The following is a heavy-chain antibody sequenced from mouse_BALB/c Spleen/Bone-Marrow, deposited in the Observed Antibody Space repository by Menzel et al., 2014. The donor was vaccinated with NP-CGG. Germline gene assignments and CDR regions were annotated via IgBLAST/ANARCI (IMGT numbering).Heavy chain of an antibody. D-gene: IGHD2-2*01. CDR1: GYTFTSYY. V-gene: IGHV1S56*01. J-gene: IGHJ4*01. CDR3: ARSRWDGYDDYAMDY. Sequence: VQLQQSGPELVKPGASVRISCKASGYTFTSYYIHCVKQRPGQGLEWIGWIYPGNVNTKYNEKFKGKATLTADKSSSTAYMQLSSLTSEDSAVYFCARSRWDGYDDYAMDYWGQGTSVTVSS. CDR2: IYPGNVNT.